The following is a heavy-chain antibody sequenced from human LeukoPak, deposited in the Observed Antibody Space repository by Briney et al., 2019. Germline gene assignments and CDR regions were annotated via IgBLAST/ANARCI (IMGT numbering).Heavy chain of an antibody. V-gene: IGHV4-61*02. CDR2: IYTSGST. CDR3: AREDYYDSSGYYRDAFDI. Sequence: PSQTLSLTCTVSGGSIRSGSFYWSWIRQPAGKGLEWIGRIYTSGSTNYNPSLESRVTISVDTSKNQFSLKLSSVTAADTAVYYCAREDYYDSSGYYRDAFDIWGQGRLVTVSS. D-gene: IGHD3-22*01. J-gene: IGHJ3*02. CDR1: GGSIRSGSFY.